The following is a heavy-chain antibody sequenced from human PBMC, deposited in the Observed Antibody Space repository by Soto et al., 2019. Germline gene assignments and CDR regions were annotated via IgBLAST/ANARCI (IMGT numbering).Heavy chain of an antibody. CDR2: IDFDDDK. Sequence: SVPTLVNPTQTLTLTFPFSWFSLSTSGMCVIWIRPPPGKALAWLSLIDFDDDKYYSTSLKTRLTISKDTSKNQVVLKMTNMDPVDTARYYSARNRLHCRSTSCRRDYYGMDVGRQGTRVTVS. CDR1: WFSLSTSGMC. D-gene: IGHD2-2*01. J-gene: IGHJ6*01. CDR3: ARNRLHCRSTSCRRDYYGMDV. V-gene: IGHV2-70*01.